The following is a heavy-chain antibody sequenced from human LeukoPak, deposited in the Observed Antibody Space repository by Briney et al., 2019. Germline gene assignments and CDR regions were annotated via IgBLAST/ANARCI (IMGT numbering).Heavy chain of an antibody. CDR1: GGSISSYY. CDR3: ARGPWQYYFDY. J-gene: IGHJ4*02. D-gene: IGHD5-12*01. CDR2: IYYSGST. Sequence: SETLTLTCTVSGGSISSYYWSWIRQPPGKGLEWIGYIYYSGSTNYNPSLKSRVTISVDTSKNQFSLKLSSVTAADTAVYYCARGPWQYYFDYWGQGTLVTVSS. V-gene: IGHV4-59*01.